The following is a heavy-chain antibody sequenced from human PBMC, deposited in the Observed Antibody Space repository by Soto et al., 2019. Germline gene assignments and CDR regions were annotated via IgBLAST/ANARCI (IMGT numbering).Heavy chain of an antibody. V-gene: IGHV4-59*08. Sequence: PSETLSLTCTVSGGSISSYYWSWIRQPPGKGLEWIGYIYYSGSTNYNPSLKSRVTISVDTSKNQFSLKLSSVTAADTAVYYCARRDTATDFDYWGQGTLVTVS. CDR1: GGSISSYY. J-gene: IGHJ4*02. CDR3: ARRDTATDFDY. CDR2: IYYSGST. D-gene: IGHD5-18*01.